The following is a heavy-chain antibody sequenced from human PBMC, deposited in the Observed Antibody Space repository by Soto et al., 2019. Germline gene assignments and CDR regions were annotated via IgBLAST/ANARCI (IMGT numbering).Heavy chain of an antibody. J-gene: IGHJ4*02. CDR3: ARIRLGELSNIYYFDY. CDR2: IDWDDDK. D-gene: IGHD3-16*02. V-gene: IGHV2-70*01. Sequence: SGPTLVNPTQTLTLTCTFSGFSLSTSGMCVSWIRQPPGKALEWLALIDWDDDKYYSTSLKTRLTISKDTSKNQVVLTMTNMDPVDTATYYCARIRLGELSNIYYFDYWGQGTLVTVSS. CDR1: GFSLSTSGMC.